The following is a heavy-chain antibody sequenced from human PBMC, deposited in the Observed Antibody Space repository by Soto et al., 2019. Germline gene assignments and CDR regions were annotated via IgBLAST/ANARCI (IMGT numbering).Heavy chain of an antibody. D-gene: IGHD3-22*01. V-gene: IGHV1-69*13. Sequence: SVKVSCKASGGTFSSYAISWVRQAPGQGLEWMGGIIPIFGTANYAQKFQGRVTITADESTSTAYMELSSLRSEDTAVYYCASTVVPAANYYDSSGYYCWGQGTLVTVSS. J-gene: IGHJ4*02. CDR3: ASTVVPAANYYDSSGYYC. CDR1: GGTFSSYA. CDR2: IIPIFGTA.